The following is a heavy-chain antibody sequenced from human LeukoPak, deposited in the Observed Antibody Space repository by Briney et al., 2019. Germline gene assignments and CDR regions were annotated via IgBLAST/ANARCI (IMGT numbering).Heavy chain of an antibody. J-gene: IGHJ4*02. Sequence: ASVKVSCKASGYTFTGYYIHWVRQAPGQGLEWMGWINPNSGGTDYAQKIQGRVTMTRDTSISTAYMDLGRLGSDDTAVYYCARKSGSYCDYWGQGTLVTVSS. CDR2: INPNSGGT. D-gene: IGHD1-26*01. CDR3: ARKSGSYCDY. V-gene: IGHV1-2*02. CDR1: GYTFTGYY.